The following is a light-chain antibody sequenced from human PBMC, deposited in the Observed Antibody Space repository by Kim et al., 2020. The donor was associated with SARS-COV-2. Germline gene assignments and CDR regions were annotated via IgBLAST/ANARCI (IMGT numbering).Light chain of an antibody. CDR2: DAS. Sequence: SPGDRATLSCKASQSVSSAFLAWYQQKPGQAPRLLIYDASRRATGIPNRCSGSGSGTDFTLTISRLEPEDFAIYYCQQYGSLPRTFGQGTKVDIK. V-gene: IGKV3-20*01. CDR3: QQYGSLPRT. J-gene: IGKJ1*01. CDR1: QSVSSAF.